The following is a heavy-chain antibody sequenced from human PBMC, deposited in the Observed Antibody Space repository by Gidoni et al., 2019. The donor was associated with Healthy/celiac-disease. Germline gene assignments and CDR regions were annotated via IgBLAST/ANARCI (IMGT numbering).Heavy chain of an antibody. V-gene: IGHV5-10-1*03. J-gene: IGHJ4*02. Sequence: EVQLVQSGAEVEQPGESLRISCKGSGYSFTRYWISWVRQMPGKGLEWMGRIDPSDSYTNYSPSFQGHVTISADKSISTAYLQWSSLKASDTAMYYCARARAYCSGGSCYSTPWGEYYFDYWGQGTLVTVSS. CDR2: IDPSDSYT. CDR3: ARARAYCSGGSCYSTPWGEYYFDY. CDR1: GYSFTRYW. D-gene: IGHD2-15*01.